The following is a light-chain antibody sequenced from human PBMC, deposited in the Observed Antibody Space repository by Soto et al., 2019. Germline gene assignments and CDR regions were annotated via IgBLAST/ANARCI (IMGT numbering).Light chain of an antibody. CDR2: GAS. CDR1: QSVRSN. CDR3: QQYNNWPPLT. J-gene: IGKJ4*01. V-gene: IGKV3-15*01. Sequence: EIVMTQSPATLSVSPGERATLSCRASQSVRSNLAWYQQKPGQAPRLLIYGASTRVTGVPARCSGSWSGTEFTLTVSSLQSEDFAVYYCQQYNNWPPLTFGGGTKVEIK.